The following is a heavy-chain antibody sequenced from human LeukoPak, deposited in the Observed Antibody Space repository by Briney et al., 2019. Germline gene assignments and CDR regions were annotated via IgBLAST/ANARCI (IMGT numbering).Heavy chain of an antibody. V-gene: IGHV3-23*01. J-gene: IGHJ4*02. CDR1: GFTLRSYD. CDR3: AKAPVTTCRGAFCYPFDY. Sequence: GGSLRLSCAASGFTLRSYDMSWVRQATGKGLEWVSAISDSGNTYDTDSVKGGFTISRDSSKHTLFLQMNRLRPEDAAVYYCAKAPVTTCRGAFCYPFDYWGLGTLVTVSS. CDR2: ISDSGNT. D-gene: IGHD2-15*01.